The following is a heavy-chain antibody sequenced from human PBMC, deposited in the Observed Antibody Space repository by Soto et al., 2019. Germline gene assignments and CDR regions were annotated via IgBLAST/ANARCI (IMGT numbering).Heavy chain of an antibody. D-gene: IGHD3-3*01. J-gene: IGHJ5*02. Sequence: PSETLSLTCSVSGGTISVYYWTWIGHPAGKGLEWIGRIYSSGNTKYNPSLQSRVTMSLDTSNNQFSLRLTSVTAADTAVYYCARGQRFSDWFDPWGQGTLVTVSS. CDR2: IYSSGNT. CDR3: ARGQRFSDWFDP. CDR1: GGTISVYY. V-gene: IGHV4-4*07.